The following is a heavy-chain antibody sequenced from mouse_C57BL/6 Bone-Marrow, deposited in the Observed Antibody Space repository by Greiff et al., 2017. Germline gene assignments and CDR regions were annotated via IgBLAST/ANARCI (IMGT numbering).Heavy chain of an antibody. D-gene: IGHD2-4*01. V-gene: IGHV1-82*01. CDR3: ARRLRVPYWYFDV. Sequence: VQLVESGPELVKPGASVKISCKASGYAFSSSWMNWVKQRPGKGLEWIGRIDPGDGDTNYNGKFKGKATLTADKSSSTAYMQLSSLTSEDSAVYCGARRLRVPYWYFDVWGTGTTVTVSS. CDR2: IDPGDGDT. CDR1: GYAFSSSW. J-gene: IGHJ1*03.